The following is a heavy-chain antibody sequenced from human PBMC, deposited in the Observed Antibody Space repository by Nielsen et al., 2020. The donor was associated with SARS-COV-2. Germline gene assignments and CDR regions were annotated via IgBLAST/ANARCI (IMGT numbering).Heavy chain of an antibody. Sequence: ASVKVSCKASGNTFTDYYMHWVRQAPGQGLEWMGQINPNSGVTRYSQNFRGRVAMTRDTSSSTAYMELRSLRSDDTAVYYCARDLGESITIFGVVIISLYTLGYWGQGTLVTVSS. D-gene: IGHD3-3*01. J-gene: IGHJ4*02. CDR3: ARDLGESITIFGVVIISLYTLGY. CDR1: GNTFTDYY. CDR2: INPNSGVT. V-gene: IGHV1-2*06.